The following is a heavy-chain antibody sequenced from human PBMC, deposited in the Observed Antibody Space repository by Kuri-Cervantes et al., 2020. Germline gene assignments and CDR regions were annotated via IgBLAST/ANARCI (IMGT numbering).Heavy chain of an antibody. CDR2: INPSGGST. J-gene: IGHJ6*02. CDR1: GYTFTSYY. CDR3: ARETGDLAIYYYYGMDV. Sequence: ASVKVSCKASGYTFTSYYMHWVRQAPGQGLEWMGIINPSGGSTSYAQKFQGRVTMTRDTSTSTVCMELSSLRSEDTAVYYCARETGDLAIYYYYGMDVWGQGTTVTVSS. D-gene: IGHD7-27*01. V-gene: IGHV1-46*01.